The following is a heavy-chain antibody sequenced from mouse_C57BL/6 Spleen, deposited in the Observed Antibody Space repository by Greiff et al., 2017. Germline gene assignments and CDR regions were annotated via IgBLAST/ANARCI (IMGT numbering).Heavy chain of an antibody. CDR3: ARWDYAHAMDY. CDR2: IYPGDGDT. Sequence: QVQLKESGAELVKPGASVKISCKASGYAFSSYWMNWVKQRPGKGLEWIGQIYPGDGDTNYNGKFKGKATLTADKSSSTAYMQLSSLTSEDSAVYFCARWDYAHAMDYWGQGTSVTVSS. V-gene: IGHV1-80*01. J-gene: IGHJ4*01. CDR1: GYAFSSYW. D-gene: IGHD2-4*01.